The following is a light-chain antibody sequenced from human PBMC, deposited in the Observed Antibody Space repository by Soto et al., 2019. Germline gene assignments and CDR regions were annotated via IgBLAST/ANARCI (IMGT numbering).Light chain of an antibody. CDR1: QNINNY. Sequence: DIQMTQSPSSRSAWVGERVTRTCQASQNINNYLNWYQQKPGRAPKLLIYDASNLEAGVPSRFRGSGSGTDFTFTISRLQPEDIATYYCQQYENLPTFGQGTRLEIK. V-gene: IGKV1-33*01. CDR3: QQYENLPT. CDR2: DAS. J-gene: IGKJ5*01.